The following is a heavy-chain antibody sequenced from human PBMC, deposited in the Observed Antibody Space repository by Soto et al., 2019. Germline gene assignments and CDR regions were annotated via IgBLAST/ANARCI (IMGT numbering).Heavy chain of an antibody. J-gene: IGHJ6*02. CDR2: IYHSGST. D-gene: IGHD3-3*01. CDR3: ARGPSYYDFWSGSDSQYYYYYGMDV. CDR1: GGSISRSNW. V-gene: IGHV4-4*02. Sequence: SEALSLTCAVSGGSISRSNWWSWGRQPPGKGLEWIGEIYHSGSTNYNPSLKSRVTISVDKSKNQFSLKLSSVTAADTAVYYCARGPSYYDFWSGSDSQYYYYYGMDVWGQGTTVTVSS.